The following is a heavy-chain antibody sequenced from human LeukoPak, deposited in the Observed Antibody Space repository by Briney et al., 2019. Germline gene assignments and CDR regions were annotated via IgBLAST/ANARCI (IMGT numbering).Heavy chain of an antibody. CDR3: AKDLYTGSWYYGMDV. J-gene: IGHJ6*02. CDR2: ISYDGSNK. CDR1: GFIFSSYG. V-gene: IGHV3-30*18. Sequence: GGSLRLSCAASGFIFSSYGMHWVRQAPGKGLEWVAVISYDGSNKYYADSVKGRFTISRDNSKNTLYLQMNSLRAEDTAVYYCAKDLYTGSWYYGMDVWGQGTTVTVSS. D-gene: IGHD6-6*01.